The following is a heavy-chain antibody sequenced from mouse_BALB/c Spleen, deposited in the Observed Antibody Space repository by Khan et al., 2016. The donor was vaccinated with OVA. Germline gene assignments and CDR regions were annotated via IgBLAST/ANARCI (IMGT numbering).Heavy chain of an antibody. CDR3: ARGNYYGSNSWFAY. CDR1: GYTFTNYG. Sequence: QIQLVQSGPELKKPGETVKISCKASGYTFTNYGMNWVKQAPGKGLKWMGWINTNTGEPTYAEEFKGRFAFSLETSASTAYLQINTLTNDDTATNFGARGNYYGSNSWFAYWGQGTQVTVSA. CDR2: INTNTGEP. J-gene: IGHJ3*01. D-gene: IGHD1-1*01. V-gene: IGHV9-3*02.